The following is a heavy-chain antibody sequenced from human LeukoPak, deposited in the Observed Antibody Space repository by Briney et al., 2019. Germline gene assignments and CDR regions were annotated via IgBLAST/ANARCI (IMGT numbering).Heavy chain of an antibody. V-gene: IGHV3-48*02. CDR2: ISGSSSTI. J-gene: IGHJ3*02. Sequence: GGSLRLSCAASGFTFNNYGMNWVRQAPGKGLEWLSYISGSSSTIYYTDSVRGRFTISRDNVKNSLCLQMNSLRDEDTAVYYCARDFGDYGTSDAFDIWGQGTMVTVSS. CDR3: ARDFGDYGTSDAFDI. D-gene: IGHD4-17*01. CDR1: GFTFNNYG.